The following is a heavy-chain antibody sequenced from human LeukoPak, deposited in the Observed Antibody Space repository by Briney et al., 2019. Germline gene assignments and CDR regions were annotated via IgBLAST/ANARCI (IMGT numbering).Heavy chain of an antibody. J-gene: IGHJ4*02. CDR1: GYSFTSYW. CDR2: ISDSGGTT. Sequence: GESLKISCKGSGYSFTSYWIGWVRQAPGKGLEWVSGISDSGGTTYYVDSVKGRFTISRDNSKNTLYLQMNSLRAEDTAVYYCASTFYDFWSGYYRVDGGFDYWGQGTLVTVSS. D-gene: IGHD3-3*01. V-gene: IGHV3-23*01. CDR3: ASTFYDFWSGYYRVDGGFDY.